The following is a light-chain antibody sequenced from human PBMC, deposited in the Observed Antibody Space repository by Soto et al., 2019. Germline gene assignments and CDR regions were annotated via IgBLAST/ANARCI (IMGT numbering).Light chain of an antibody. Sequence: DIQMTQSPSTLSGSVGDRATITCRASQTISSWLAWYQQKPGKAPKLLIYKASTLKSGVPSRFSGSGSGTEFTLIISSLQPDDVATDYCQHYNSYSEAFGQGTKVELK. CDR3: QHYNSYSEA. J-gene: IGKJ1*01. CDR1: QTISSW. CDR2: KAS. V-gene: IGKV1-5*03.